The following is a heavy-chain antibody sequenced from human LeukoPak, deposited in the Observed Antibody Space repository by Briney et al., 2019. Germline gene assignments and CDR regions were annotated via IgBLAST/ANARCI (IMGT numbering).Heavy chain of an antibody. CDR2: IDKKDNLYAT. Sequence: PGGSLRLSCAASRFTFSGSAVHGVRQSSGKGLEWVGHIDKKDNLYATAYAESVKGRFTISRDDSKDTAFLHMDSLKTEDTALYYCTRDRVTYNWFDPWGQGTLVTVSS. J-gene: IGHJ5*02. V-gene: IGHV3-73*01. D-gene: IGHD2-21*02. CDR1: RFTFSGSA. CDR3: TRDRVTYNWFDP.